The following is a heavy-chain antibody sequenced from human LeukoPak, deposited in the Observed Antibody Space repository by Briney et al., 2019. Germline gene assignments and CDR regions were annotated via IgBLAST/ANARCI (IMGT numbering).Heavy chain of an antibody. CDR3: TRSRGYSYGYSDY. Sequence: GGSLRLSCAASGFTFSNAWMSWVRQAPGKGLEWVGRIKSKTDGGTTDYAAPVKGRFTISRDDSKNTLYLQMNSLKTEDTAVYYCTRSRGYSYGYSDYWGQGTLVTVSS. J-gene: IGHJ4*02. D-gene: IGHD5-18*01. V-gene: IGHV3-15*01. CDR2: IKSKTDGGTT. CDR1: GFTFSNAW.